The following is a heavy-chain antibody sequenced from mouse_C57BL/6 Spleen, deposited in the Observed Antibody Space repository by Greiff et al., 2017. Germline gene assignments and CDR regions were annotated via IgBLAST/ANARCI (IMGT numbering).Heavy chain of an antibody. CDR3: ARRGSSLYYFDD. J-gene: IGHJ2*01. CDR1: GYTFTSYW. V-gene: IGHV1-52*01. CDR2: IDPSDSET. D-gene: IGHD1-1*01. Sequence: QVQLQQPGAELVRPGSSVKLSCKASGYTFTSYWMHWVKQRPIQGLEWIGNIDPSDSETHYNQKFKDKATLTVDKSSSTAYMQLSSLTSEDSAVYYCARRGSSLYYFDDWGQGTTLTVSS.